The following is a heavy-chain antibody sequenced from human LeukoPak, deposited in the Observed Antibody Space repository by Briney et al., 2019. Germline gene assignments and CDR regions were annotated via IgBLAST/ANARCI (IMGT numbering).Heavy chain of an antibody. CDR2: ISTSGGTT. D-gene: IGHD6-19*01. CDR3: AKCVGSVDPFDY. Sequence: GGSLRLSCAVPGFSFSNYAVAWVRQTPGKGLEWVSSISTSGGTTYDADSVKGRFTVSRDNSKNMLYLQMNSLRAEDMAVYYCAKCVGSVDPFDYWGQGTLVTVSS. J-gene: IGHJ4*02. V-gene: IGHV3-23*01. CDR1: GFSFSNYA.